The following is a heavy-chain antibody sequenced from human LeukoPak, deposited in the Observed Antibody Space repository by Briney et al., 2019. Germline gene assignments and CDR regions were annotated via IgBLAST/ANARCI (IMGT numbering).Heavy chain of an antibody. V-gene: IGHV1-2*02. CDR2: INPNSGGT. CDR3: ATAPYCSSTSCYDY. CDR1: GYTFTGYY. J-gene: IGHJ4*02. Sequence: ASVKVSCKASGYTFTGYYMHWVRQAPGQGLGWMGWINPNSGGTNYAQKFQGRVTMTRDTSISTAYMELSRLRSDDTAVYYCATAPYCSSTSCYDYWGQGTLVTVSS. D-gene: IGHD2-2*01.